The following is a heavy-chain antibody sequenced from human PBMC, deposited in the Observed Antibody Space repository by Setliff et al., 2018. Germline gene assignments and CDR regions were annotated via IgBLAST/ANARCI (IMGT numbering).Heavy chain of an antibody. Sequence: ASVKVSCKVSGYTLTELSMHRVRQAPGKGLEWMGGFDPEDGETIYAQKFQGRVTMTEDTSTDTAYMELSSLRSEDTAVYYCATSVSWIQLALYPQGHPEPFDYWGQGTLVTVSS. CDR1: GYTLTELS. J-gene: IGHJ4*02. V-gene: IGHV1-24*01. CDR3: ATSVSWIQLALYPQGHPEPFDY. D-gene: IGHD5-18*01. CDR2: FDPEDGET.